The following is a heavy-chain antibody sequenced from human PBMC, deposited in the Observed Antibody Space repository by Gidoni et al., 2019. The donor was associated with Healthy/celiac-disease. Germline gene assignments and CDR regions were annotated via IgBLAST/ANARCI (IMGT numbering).Heavy chain of an antibody. Sequence: QVPLVQSGAEVKKPGASVKVSCQVSGYTLPEYSMHWVRQAPGKGLEWMGGFVPEDGETIYAKKYQGRVTMTEDTSTDTAYMELSSLRSEDTAVYYCATGLLYDSSGYYLYFDYWGQGTLVTVSS. V-gene: IGHV1-24*01. J-gene: IGHJ4*02. CDR3: ATGLLYDSSGYYLYFDY. CDR1: GYTLPEYS. CDR2: FVPEDGET. D-gene: IGHD3-22*01.